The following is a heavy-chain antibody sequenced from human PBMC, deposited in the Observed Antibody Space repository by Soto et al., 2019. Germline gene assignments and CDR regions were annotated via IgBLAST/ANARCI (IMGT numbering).Heavy chain of an antibody. V-gene: IGHV4-30-4*01. J-gene: IGHJ5*02. D-gene: IGHD3-16*01. CDR3: GREGGDNWFDP. Sequence: QVQLQESGPGLVKPSQTLSLTCTVSGGSISSGAYYWSWIRQPPGKGLEWIGYIYYSGSTFYNPSLKNRVTISLDTSKIQVSLKLSSVTAAATAVYYCGREGGDNWFDPWGQGTLVTVSS. CDR1: GGSISSGAYY. CDR2: IYYSGST.